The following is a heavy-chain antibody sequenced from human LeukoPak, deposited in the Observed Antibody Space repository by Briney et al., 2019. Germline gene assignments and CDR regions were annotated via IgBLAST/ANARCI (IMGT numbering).Heavy chain of an antibody. CDR1: GGSISSYY. V-gene: IGHV4-4*07. Sequence: PSETLSLTCTVSGGSISSYYWSWIRQPAGKGLEWIGRIYTSGSTNYNPSLKSRVTMSVDTSKNQFSLKLSSVTAADTAVYYCARDWKWFGELFKNWFDPWGQGTLVTVSS. J-gene: IGHJ5*02. CDR2: IYTSGST. CDR3: ARDWKWFGELFKNWFDP. D-gene: IGHD3-10*01.